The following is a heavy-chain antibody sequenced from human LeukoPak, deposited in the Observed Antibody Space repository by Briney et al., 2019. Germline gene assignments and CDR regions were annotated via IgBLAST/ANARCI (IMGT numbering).Heavy chain of an antibody. V-gene: IGHV3-23*01. J-gene: IGHJ4*02. Sequence: TGGSLRLSCAASGFTFSSYAMSWVRQAPGKGLEWVSAISGSGGSTYYADSVKGRFTISRDNSKNTLYLQMNSLRAEDTAVYYCAKSLYDSSEGYFDYWGQGTLVTVSS. CDR3: AKSLYDSSEGYFDY. CDR2: ISGSGGST. CDR1: GFTFSSYA. D-gene: IGHD3-22*01.